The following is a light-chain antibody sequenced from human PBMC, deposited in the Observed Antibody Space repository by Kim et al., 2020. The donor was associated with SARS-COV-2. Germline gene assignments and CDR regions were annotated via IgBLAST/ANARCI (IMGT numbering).Light chain of an antibody. CDR2: QDN. J-gene: IGLJ1*01. CDR1: KLGDKY. V-gene: IGLV3-1*01. Sequence: SYELTHPPSVSVSPGQTASITCSGDKLGDKYACWYQQKPGQSPVLVIFQDNKRPSGIPARFSGSNSGNTATLTVSGTQAMDEADYYCQAWDSNTVYVFGTGTKVTVL. CDR3: QAWDSNTVYV.